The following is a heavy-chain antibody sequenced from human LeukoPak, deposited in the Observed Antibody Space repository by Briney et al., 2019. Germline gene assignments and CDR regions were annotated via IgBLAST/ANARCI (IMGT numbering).Heavy chain of an antibody. J-gene: IGHJ4*02. D-gene: IGHD1-26*01. CDR1: GYTLTELS. V-gene: IGHV1-24*01. Sequence: GASVKVSCKVSGYTLTELSMHWVRQAPGKGLEWMGGFDPEDGETIYAQKFQGRVTMTEDTSTDTAYMELSSLRSEDTAVYYCATMYSGSYDLDYWGQGTLVTVPS. CDR2: FDPEDGET. CDR3: ATMYSGSYDLDY.